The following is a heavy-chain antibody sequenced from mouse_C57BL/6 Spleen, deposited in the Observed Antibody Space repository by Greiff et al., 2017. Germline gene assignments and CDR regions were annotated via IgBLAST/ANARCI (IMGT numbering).Heavy chain of an antibody. Sequence: QVHVKQPGAELVMPGASVKLSCKASGYTFTSYWMHWVKQRPGQGLEWIGKIDPSDSYTNYNQKFKGKSTLTVDKSSSTAYMQLSSLTSEDSAVYYCAIYYSNHWYFDVWGTGTTVTVSS. CDR1: GYTFTSYW. J-gene: IGHJ1*03. CDR3: AIYYSNHWYFDV. V-gene: IGHV1-69*01. D-gene: IGHD2-5*01. CDR2: IDPSDSYT.